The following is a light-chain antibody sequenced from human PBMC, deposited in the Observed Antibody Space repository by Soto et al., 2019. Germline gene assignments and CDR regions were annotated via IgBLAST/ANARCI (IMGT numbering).Light chain of an antibody. Sequence: AIQMTQPPSSLSASVGDRVTITCRASRDIGNDLGWYQQKPGKAPKHLIFAASNLQSGVPSRFSGGGSGTDFTLTISSLQADDFATYYCLQHFNFSWTFGQGTKVE. CDR1: RDIGND. V-gene: IGKV1-6*01. CDR2: AAS. CDR3: LQHFNFSWT. J-gene: IGKJ1*01.